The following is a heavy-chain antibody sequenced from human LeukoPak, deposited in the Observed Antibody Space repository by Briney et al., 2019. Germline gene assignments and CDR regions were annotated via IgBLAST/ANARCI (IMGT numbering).Heavy chain of an antibody. Sequence: SETLSLTCTVSGGSISSYYWSWIRQPPGTGLGGSGYFYYSGSTNYNPSLQSPVTISVDTSKNQFSLKLSSVTAADTAGYYCATVGVAYCGGVCYSYYRDYWGQGTLVTVSS. CDR1: GGSISSYY. V-gene: IGHV4-59*01. D-gene: IGHD2-21*02. CDR3: ATVGVAYCGGVCYSYYRDY. CDR2: FYYSGST. J-gene: IGHJ4*02.